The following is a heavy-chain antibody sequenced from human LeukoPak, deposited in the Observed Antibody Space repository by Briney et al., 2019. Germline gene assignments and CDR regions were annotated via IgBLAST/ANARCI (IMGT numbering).Heavy chain of an antibody. CDR1: GFTFSDYY. Sequence: PGGSLRLSCAASGFTFSDYYMSWVRQAPGKGLEGISDISNSDNNIYYADSVKGRFTISRDNDKNSLYLQMNSLRAKDTAVYYCARGIATVDYWGQGTLVTVSS. D-gene: IGHD6-13*01. V-gene: IGHV3-11*01. J-gene: IGHJ4*02. CDR2: ISNSDNNI. CDR3: ARGIATVDY.